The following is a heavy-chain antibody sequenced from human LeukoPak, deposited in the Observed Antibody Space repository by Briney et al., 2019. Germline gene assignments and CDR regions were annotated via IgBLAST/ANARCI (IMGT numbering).Heavy chain of an antibody. CDR3: ARGKSGYDYGLDH. Sequence: SVKVSCKASGGTFSSHASSWVRQAPGQGLEWVGGLIPVFGTTNYAEKFQGRVTITTEESTRTSYMELRRLKSDDTAVYYCARGKSGYDYGLDHWGQGILVIASS. J-gene: IGHJ4*02. V-gene: IGHV1-69*05. CDR1: GGTFSSHA. D-gene: IGHD5-12*01. CDR2: LIPVFGTT.